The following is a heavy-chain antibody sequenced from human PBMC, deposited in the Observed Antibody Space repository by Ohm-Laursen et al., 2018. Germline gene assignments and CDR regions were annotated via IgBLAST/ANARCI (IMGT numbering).Heavy chain of an antibody. V-gene: IGHV3-21*01. CDR1: GFTFSSYS. Sequence: SLRLSCAAAGFTFSSYSMNWVRQAPGKGLEWVSSISSSSSYIYYADSVKGRFTISRDNAKNSLYLQMNSPRAEDAAVYYCARGNDMDVWGQGTTVTVSS. CDR2: ISSSSSYI. J-gene: IGHJ6*02. CDR3: ARGNDMDV.